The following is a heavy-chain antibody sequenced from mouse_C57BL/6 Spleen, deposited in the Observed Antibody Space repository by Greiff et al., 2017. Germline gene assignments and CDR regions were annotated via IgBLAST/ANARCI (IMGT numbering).Heavy chain of an antibody. V-gene: IGHV5-16*01. CDR3: ARGGFHYYGSSYDGYYFDY. CDR2: INYDGSST. J-gene: IGHJ2*01. D-gene: IGHD1-1*01. Sequence: EVNLVESEGGLVQPGSSMKLSCTASGFTFSDYYMAWVRQVPEKGLEWVANINYDGSSTYYLDSLKSRFIISRDNAKNLLYLQMSSLKSEDTATYYCARGGFHYYGSSYDGYYFDYGGQGTTLTVSS. CDR1: GFTFSDYY.